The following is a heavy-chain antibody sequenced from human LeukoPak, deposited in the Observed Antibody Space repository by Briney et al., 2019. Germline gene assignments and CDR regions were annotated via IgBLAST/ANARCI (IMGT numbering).Heavy chain of an antibody. CDR2: IWYDGSNK. CDR1: GFTFSSYG. CDR3: ARDYGSGSYYAGFDY. V-gene: IGHV3-33*01. Sequence: GRSLRLSCAASGFTFSSYGMHWVRQAPGKGLEWVAVIWYDGSNKYYADSVKGRFTISRDNSKNTLYLQMYSLRAEDTAVYYCARDYGSGSYYAGFDYWGQGTLVTVSS. D-gene: IGHD3-10*01. J-gene: IGHJ4*02.